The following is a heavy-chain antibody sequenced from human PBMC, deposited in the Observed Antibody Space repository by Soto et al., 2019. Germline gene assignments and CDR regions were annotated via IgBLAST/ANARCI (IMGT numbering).Heavy chain of an antibody. CDR2: IIPIFGTA. V-gene: IGHV1-69*01. D-gene: IGHD5-12*01. Sequence: QVQLVQSGAEVKKPGSSVKVSCKASGGTFSSYAISWVRQAPGQGLEWMGGIIPIFGTANYAQKFQGRVKISADESTSTAYMELSNLRSEDTAVYYCARGRGDGYNRGGFDYWGQGTLVTVSS. CDR3: ARGRGDGYNRGGFDY. CDR1: GGTFSSYA. J-gene: IGHJ4*02.